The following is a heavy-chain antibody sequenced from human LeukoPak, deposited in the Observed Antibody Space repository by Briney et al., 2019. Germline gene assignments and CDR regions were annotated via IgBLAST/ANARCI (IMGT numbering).Heavy chain of an antibody. CDR2: IYYSGST. CDR3: ARDLDTTVTMKGMDV. D-gene: IGHD4-17*01. V-gene: IGHV4-39*07. Sequence: SETLSLTCTVSGGSISSSSYSWGWIRQPPGKGLEWIGSIYYSGSTYFNPSLKRRVTISVDTSKNQFSLKLSSVTAADTAVYYCARDLDTTVTMKGMDVWGKGTTVTVSS. CDR1: GGSISSSSYS. J-gene: IGHJ6*04.